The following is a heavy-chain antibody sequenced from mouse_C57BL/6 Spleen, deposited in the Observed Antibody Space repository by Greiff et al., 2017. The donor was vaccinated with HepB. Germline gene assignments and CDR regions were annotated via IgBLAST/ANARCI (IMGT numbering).Heavy chain of an antibody. CDR2: IDPSDSYT. D-gene: IGHD2-4*01. V-gene: IGHV1-50*01. CDR3: TTYYDSAWFAY. CDR1: GYTFTSYW. J-gene: IGHJ3*01. Sequence: QVQLQQPGAELVKPGASVKLSCKASGYTFTSYWMQWVKQRPGQGLEWIGEIDPSDSYTNYNQKFKGKATLTVDTSSNTAYLQLSSLTSEDTAVYYCTTYYDSAWFAYWGQGTLVTVSA.